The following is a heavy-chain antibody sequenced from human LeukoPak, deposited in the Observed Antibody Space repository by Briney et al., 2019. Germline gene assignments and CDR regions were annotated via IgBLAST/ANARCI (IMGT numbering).Heavy chain of an antibody. CDR1: GFPFSSYG. CDR3: AKCVLTVVTPLWDY. J-gene: IGHJ4*02. Sequence: GGTLRLSCAASGFPFSSYGMSWVRQAPGKGLDWVSAISGSGGSTYYADSVKGRFTISRDNSKNTLYLQMNSLRAEDTAVYYCAKCVLTVVTPLWDYWGQGTLVTVSS. V-gene: IGHV3-23*01. CDR2: ISGSGGST. D-gene: IGHD4-23*01.